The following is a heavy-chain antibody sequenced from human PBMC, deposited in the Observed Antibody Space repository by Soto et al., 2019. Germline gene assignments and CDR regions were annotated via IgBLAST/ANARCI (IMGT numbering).Heavy chain of an antibody. CDR3: AREYFDRSNWFDP. CDR1: GFTFSSYS. J-gene: IGHJ5*02. D-gene: IGHD3-9*01. Sequence: EVQLVESGGGLVQPGGSLRLSCAASGFTFSSYSMNWVRQAPGRGLEWVSYISSSSSTIYYAASVKGRFTISRDNAKNSLYLQMNSLRDEDPAVYYCAREYFDRSNWFDPWGQGTLVTVSS. CDR2: ISSSSSTI. V-gene: IGHV3-48*02.